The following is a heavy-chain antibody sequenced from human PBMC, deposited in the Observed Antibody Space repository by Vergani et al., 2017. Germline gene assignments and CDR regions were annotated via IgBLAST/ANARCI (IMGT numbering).Heavy chain of an antibody. D-gene: IGHD1-26*01. Sequence: QVQLVQSGAEVKKPGASVKVSCKASGYTFTGYYMHWVRQAPGQGLEWMGWINPNSGGTNYAQKCQGWVTMTRDTSISTAYMELSRLRSDDTAVYYCARSAIVGATPGAFDIWGQGTMVTVSS. J-gene: IGHJ3*02. CDR1: GYTFTGYY. CDR3: ARSAIVGATPGAFDI. V-gene: IGHV1-2*04. CDR2: INPNSGGT.